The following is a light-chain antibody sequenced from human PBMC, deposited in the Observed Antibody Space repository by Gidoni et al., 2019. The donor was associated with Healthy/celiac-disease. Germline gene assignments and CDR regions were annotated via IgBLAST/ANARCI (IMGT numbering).Light chain of an antibody. CDR3: QVWDSSSDHWV. CDR2: YDS. Sequence: SYVRTQPPAVSVAPGKTARITWGGNNIGSKSLHWYQQKPGQAPVLVIYYDSDRPSGIPERFSGSNSGNTATLTISRVEAGDEADYYCQVWDSSSDHWVFGGGTKLTVL. J-gene: IGLJ3*02. CDR1: NIGSKS. V-gene: IGLV3-21*04.